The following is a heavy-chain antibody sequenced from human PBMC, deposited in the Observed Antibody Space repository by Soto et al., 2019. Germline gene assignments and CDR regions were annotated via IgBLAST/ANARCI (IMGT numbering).Heavy chain of an antibody. CDR1: GGTFSSYA. CDR3: ARERGYSSYDFNQSMAFDI. J-gene: IGHJ3*02. CDR2: IIPIFGTA. D-gene: IGHD5-12*01. V-gene: IGHV1-69*01. Sequence: QVQLVQSGAEVKKPGSSVKVSCKASGGTFSSYAISCVRQAPGQGLEWMGGIIPIFGTANYAQKFQGRVTITADESTSTAYMELSSLRSEDTAVYYCARERGYSSYDFNQSMAFDIWGQGTMVTVSS.